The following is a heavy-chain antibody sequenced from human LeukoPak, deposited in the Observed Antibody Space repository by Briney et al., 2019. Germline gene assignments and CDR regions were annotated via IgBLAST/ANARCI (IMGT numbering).Heavy chain of an antibody. CDR3: ARLNDGFDI. J-gene: IGHJ3*02. V-gene: IGHV5-51*01. CDR1: GYRFTRYW. CDR2: IDPGDSET. Sequence: GESLKISCKGSGYRFTRYWIAWVRQMPGKGLQWMGIIDPGDSETRYSPSFQGQVTITADKSISTAYLQWSSLKASDTAMYYCARLNDGFDIWGLGAMVIVSS.